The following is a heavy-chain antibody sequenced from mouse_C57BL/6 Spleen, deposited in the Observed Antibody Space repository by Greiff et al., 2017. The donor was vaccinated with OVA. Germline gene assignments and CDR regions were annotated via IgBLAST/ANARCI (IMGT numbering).Heavy chain of an antibody. V-gene: IGHV14-4*01. CDR2: IDPENGDT. D-gene: IGHD2-5*01. J-gene: IGHJ4*01. Sequence: VQLQQSGAELVRPGASVKLSCTASGFNINDDYMHWVKQRPEQGLEWIGWIDPENGDTEYASKFQGKATITADTSSNTAYLQLSSLTSEDTAVDYCTTNSNYVDYEMDYWGQGTSVTVSS. CDR1: GFNINDDY. CDR3: TTNSNYVDYEMDY.